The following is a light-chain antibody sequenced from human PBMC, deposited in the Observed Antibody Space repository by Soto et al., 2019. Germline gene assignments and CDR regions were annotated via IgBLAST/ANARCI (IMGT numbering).Light chain of an antibody. CDR2: AAS. CDR3: QQSYSYLRT. V-gene: IGKV1-8*01. Sequence: AIRMTQSPSSFSASTGDRVTITCRASQGISSYLAWYQQKPGKAPKLLIYAASTLQSGVPSRFSGSGSGTDFTLTISCLQSEDFATYYCQQSYSYLRTFGQGTKVEIK. J-gene: IGKJ1*01. CDR1: QGISSY.